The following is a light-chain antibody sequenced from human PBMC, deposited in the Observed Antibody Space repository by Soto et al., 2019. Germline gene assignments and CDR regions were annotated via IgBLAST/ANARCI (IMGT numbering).Light chain of an antibody. CDR2: KAS. V-gene: IGKV1-5*03. Sequence: DIQMTQSPSTLSASVGDRVTITCRASQSISSWLAWYQQKPGKAPKLLIYKASSLESGVPSRFSGSGSGTEFTLTISSLQPDDFAPYYCQQYNSYPLTFGGGTEVEIK. CDR3: QQYNSYPLT. J-gene: IGKJ4*01. CDR1: QSISSW.